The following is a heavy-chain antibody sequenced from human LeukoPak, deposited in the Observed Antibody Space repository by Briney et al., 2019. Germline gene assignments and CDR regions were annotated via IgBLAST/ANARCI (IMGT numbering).Heavy chain of an antibody. V-gene: IGHV1-2*04. CDR3: ARAPGIAAAGPTGDAFDI. CDR2: INPNSGGT. J-gene: IGHJ3*02. Sequence: ASVKVSCKASGYTFTGYYVHCVRQAPGQGLEWRGWINPNSGGTNYAQKFQGWVTMTRDTSISTAYMELSRLRSDDTAVYYCARAPGIAAAGPTGDAFDIWGQGTMVTVSS. CDR1: GYTFTGYY. D-gene: IGHD6-13*01.